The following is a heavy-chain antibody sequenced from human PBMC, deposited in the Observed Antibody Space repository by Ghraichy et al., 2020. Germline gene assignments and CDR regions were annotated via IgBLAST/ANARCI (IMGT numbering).Heavy chain of an antibody. CDR3: ARYESYYYDSSGYYYAFDI. Sequence: GSLRLSCAGSGFTFSTYSMNWVRQAPGKGLEWVSYISSTSSTTYYADSVKGRFTISRDNAKNSLYLQMNSLRDEDTAVYYCARYESYYYDSSGYYYAFDIWGQGTMVTVSS. V-gene: IGHV3-48*02. CDR2: ISSTSSTT. J-gene: IGHJ3*02. D-gene: IGHD3-22*01. CDR1: GFTFSTYS.